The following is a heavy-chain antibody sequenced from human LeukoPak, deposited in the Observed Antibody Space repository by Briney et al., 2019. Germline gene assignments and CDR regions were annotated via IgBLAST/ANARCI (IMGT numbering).Heavy chain of an antibody. CDR1: GGSISSYY. J-gene: IGHJ4*02. CDR3: ARARSPFLGYCSSTSCEGQYYFDY. V-gene: IGHV4-59*01. Sequence: PSETLSLTCTVSGGSISSYYCSWIRQPPGKGLEWIGYIYCSGSTNYNPSLKSRVTISVDTSKNQFSLKLSSVTAADTAVYYCARARSPFLGYCSSTSCEGQYYFDYWGQGTLVTVSS. D-gene: IGHD2-2*01. CDR2: IYCSGST.